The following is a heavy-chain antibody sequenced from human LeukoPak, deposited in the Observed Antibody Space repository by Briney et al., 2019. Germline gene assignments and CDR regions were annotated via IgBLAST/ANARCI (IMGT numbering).Heavy chain of an antibody. D-gene: IGHD3-10*01. CDR2: IIPIFGTA. CDR1: GGTFSSYA. J-gene: IGHJ4*02. CDR3: ARDPPYYYGSGSSFDY. Sequence: GASVKVSCKASGGTFSSYAISWVRQAPGQGLEWMGGIIPIFGTANYAQKFQGRVTITADESTSTAYMELSSLRSEDTAVYYCARDPPYYYGSGSSFDYWGQGTLVTVSS. V-gene: IGHV1-69*01.